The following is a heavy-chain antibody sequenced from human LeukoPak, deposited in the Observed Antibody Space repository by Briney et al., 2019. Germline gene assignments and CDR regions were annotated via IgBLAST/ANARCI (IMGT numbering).Heavy chain of an antibody. CDR1: GDSISSYY. V-gene: IGHV4-59*01. Sequence: SETLSLTCTVSGDSISSYYCNWIRQPPGKGLEWIGYIYYSGSTNYNPSLKSRVTISVDTSKNQFSLKLSSVTAADTAVYYCAREGYSSSWYGRGYNWFDPWGQGTLVTVSS. D-gene: IGHD6-13*01. CDR2: IYYSGST. J-gene: IGHJ5*02. CDR3: AREGYSSSWYGRGYNWFDP.